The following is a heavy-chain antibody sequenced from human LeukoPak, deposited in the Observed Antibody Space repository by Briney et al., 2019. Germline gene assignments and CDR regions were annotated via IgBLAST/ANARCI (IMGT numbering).Heavy chain of an antibody. CDR2: ISGSGGST. D-gene: IGHD3-22*01. Sequence: GGSLRLSCAASGFTFSSDAMSWVRQAPGKGLKWVSTISGSGGSTYYADSVKGRFTISRDNSKNTLYLQMNSLRAEDTAVYYCAKARPPTYDSSGYSYWGQGTLVTVSS. V-gene: IGHV3-23*01. CDR1: GFTFSSDA. J-gene: IGHJ4*02. CDR3: AKARPPTYDSSGYSY.